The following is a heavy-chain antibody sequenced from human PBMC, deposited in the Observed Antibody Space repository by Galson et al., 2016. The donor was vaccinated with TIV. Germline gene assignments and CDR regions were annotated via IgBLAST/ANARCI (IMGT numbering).Heavy chain of an antibody. Sequence: SETLSLTCVVSGFSINSGPYWGWMRQPPGKGLEWIGSIYQSGGTYRNPSLKSRVTISVDTSKNQFSLRLTSVTAADTAVYYCARHFILMGELDALDTWGQGTMVTVAP. D-gene: IGHD3-16*01. J-gene: IGHJ3*02. CDR3: ARHFILMGELDALDT. V-gene: IGHV4-38-2*01. CDR1: GFSINSGPY. CDR2: IYQSGGT.